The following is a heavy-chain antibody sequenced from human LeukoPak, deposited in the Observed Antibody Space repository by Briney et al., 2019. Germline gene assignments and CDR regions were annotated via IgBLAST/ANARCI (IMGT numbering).Heavy chain of an antibody. Sequence: GGSLRLSCAASGFTVSTYWMHWVPHAPGKGLVWVSHINSDGSSTSYADSVKGRFTISRDNAKNTLYLETNSLRAEDTAVYYCARPRQCYSTTSCANHFDYWGQGTLVTVSS. V-gene: IGHV3-74*01. J-gene: IGHJ4*02. CDR2: INSDGSST. CDR1: GFTVSTYW. D-gene: IGHD2-2*01. CDR3: ARPRQCYSTTSCANHFDY.